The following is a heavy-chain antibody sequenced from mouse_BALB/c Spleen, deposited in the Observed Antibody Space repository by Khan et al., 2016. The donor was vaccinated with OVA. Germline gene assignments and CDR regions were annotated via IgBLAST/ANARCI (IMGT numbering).Heavy chain of an antibody. CDR3: TRGGYGSLAY. CDR1: GYAFNNYM. J-gene: IGHJ3*01. D-gene: IGHD1-1*02. CDR2: INPGSGGT. V-gene: IGHV1-54*01. Sequence: QVQLQQSGAELVRPGTSVKVSCKASGYAFNNYMLEWVKQRPGQGLEWIGVINPGSGGTNYNEKFKGKATLTADKSSNTAYMQLSRLTSDDSAVYFCTRGGYGSLAYWGQGTMVTVSA.